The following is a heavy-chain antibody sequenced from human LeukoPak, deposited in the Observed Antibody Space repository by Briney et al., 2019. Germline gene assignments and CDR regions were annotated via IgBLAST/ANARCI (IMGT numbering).Heavy chain of an antibody. V-gene: IGHV4-38-2*01. CDR1: GYSISSDYYY. CDR2: IYHSGST. J-gene: IGHJ4*02. Sequence: SETLSLTCAVSGYSISSDYYYWGWIRQPPGKGLEWIGSIYHSGSTYYNPSLKSRVTMSVDTSKNQISLKVTSVAAADTAVYYCASTYSSSWYLDYWGQGTLVTVSS. CDR3: ASTYSSSWYLDY. D-gene: IGHD6-13*01.